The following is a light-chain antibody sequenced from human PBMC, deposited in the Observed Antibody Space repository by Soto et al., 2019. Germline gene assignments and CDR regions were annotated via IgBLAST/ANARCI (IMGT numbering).Light chain of an antibody. V-gene: IGKV3-20*01. Sequence: EIVLTQSPGTLSLSPGERATLSCRASQSVSNNYLAWYQQKPGQAPRLLIYGASNRATAIPDRFSGSGSGTDFTLTISRLEPEAFAVYYCQQYSSSGTFGQGTKVEIK. CDR1: QSVSNNY. J-gene: IGKJ1*01. CDR3: QQYSSSGT. CDR2: GAS.